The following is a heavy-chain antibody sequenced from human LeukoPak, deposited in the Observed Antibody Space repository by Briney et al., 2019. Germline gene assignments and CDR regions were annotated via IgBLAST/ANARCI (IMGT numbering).Heavy chain of an antibody. Sequence: ASVKVSCKASGYTFTGYYMHWVRQAPGQGLEWMGWINPNSGGTNYAQKFQGRVTMTRDTSISTAYMELSRLRSGDTAVYYCARDFDYDSSGYGGGFDYWGQGTLVTVSS. D-gene: IGHD3-22*01. J-gene: IGHJ4*02. CDR3: ARDFDYDSSGYGGGFDY. V-gene: IGHV1-2*02. CDR1: GYTFTGYY. CDR2: INPNSGGT.